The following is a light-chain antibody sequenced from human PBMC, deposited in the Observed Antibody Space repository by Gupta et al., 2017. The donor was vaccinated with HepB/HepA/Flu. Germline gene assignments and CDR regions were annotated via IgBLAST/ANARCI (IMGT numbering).Light chain of an antibody. CDR2: VDTDGSY. CDR3: QTWGTGIRV. CDR1: SGHRSYT. J-gene: IGLJ2*01. V-gene: IGLV4-69*01. Sequence: QLVLTQSPSASASLGASVQPTCTLSSGHRSYTIAWHQQQPEKGPRYLMKVDTDGSYSKGDEIPDRFSGSSSGAERYRTISSLQAEDEDDYDCQTWGTGIRVFGGGTKLTVL.